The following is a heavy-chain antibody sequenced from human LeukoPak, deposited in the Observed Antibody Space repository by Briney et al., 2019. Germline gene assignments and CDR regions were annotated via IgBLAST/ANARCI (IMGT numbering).Heavy chain of an antibody. Sequence: SETLSLTCTVSGGSISSYYWSWIRQPAGKGLECIGRVYSSGSTNYNPSLKSRVTMSIDTSKNQFSLKLSSVTAADTAVYYCARVYYGSGSYRFDPWGQGTLVTVSS. V-gene: IGHV4-4*07. J-gene: IGHJ5*02. CDR3: ARVYYGSGSYRFDP. CDR1: GGSISSYY. D-gene: IGHD3-10*01. CDR2: VYSSGST.